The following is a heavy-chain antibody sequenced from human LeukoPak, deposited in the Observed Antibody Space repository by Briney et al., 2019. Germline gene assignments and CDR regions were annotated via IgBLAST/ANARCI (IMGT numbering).Heavy chain of an antibody. CDR1: GYSLSTYT. CDR3: ARGLGSYAYSDAFDI. Sequence: GGSLRLSCAASGYSLSTYTMNWVRQAPGKGLEWVSSFSSSSTYIYYADSVKGRFTISRDNAKKSLYLQMNSLRAEDMAVYYCARGLGSYAYSDAFDIWGQGTMVTVSS. J-gene: IGHJ3*02. D-gene: IGHD3-16*01. CDR2: FSSSSTYI. V-gene: IGHV3-21*01.